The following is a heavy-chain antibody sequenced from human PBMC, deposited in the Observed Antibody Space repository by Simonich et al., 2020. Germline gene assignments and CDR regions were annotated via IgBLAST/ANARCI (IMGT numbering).Heavy chain of an antibody. CDR1: GYTFTGYY. CDR2: VNPTRGGT. Sequence: QVQLVQSGAEVKKPGASVKVSCKASGYTFTGYYMHWVRQAPGQGLGWMGRVNPTRGGTNDAQKFQGRVTMTRDTSISTADMELSRLRSDDTAVYYCARGALTGDYYYMDVWGKGTTVTVSS. D-gene: IGHD7-27*01. CDR3: ARGALTGDYYYMDV. J-gene: IGHJ6*03. V-gene: IGHV1-2*02.